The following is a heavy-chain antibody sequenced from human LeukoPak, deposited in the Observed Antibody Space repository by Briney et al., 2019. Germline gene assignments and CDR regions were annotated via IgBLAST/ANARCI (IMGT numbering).Heavy chain of an antibody. CDR2: IRYDGSNK. D-gene: IGHD3-10*01. Sequence: PGGSLRLSCAASGFTFSSYGMHWVRQAPGKGREWVAFIRYDGSNKYYADSVKGRFTISRDNSKNTLYLQMNSLRAEDTAVYYCAKDRLLWFGELLPPYYFDYWGQGTLVTVSS. V-gene: IGHV3-30*02. J-gene: IGHJ4*02. CDR3: AKDRLLWFGELLPPYYFDY. CDR1: GFTFSSYG.